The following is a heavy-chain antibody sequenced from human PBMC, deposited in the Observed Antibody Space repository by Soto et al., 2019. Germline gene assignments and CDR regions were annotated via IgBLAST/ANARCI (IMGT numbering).Heavy chain of an antibody. CDR2: ISSSSSTI. CDR3: ARDQSHCSSTSCPPDSYYYGMDV. Sequence: EVQLVESGGGLVQPGFTFSSYSMNWVRQAPGKGLEWVSYISSSSSTIYYADSVKGRFTISRDNAKNSLYMQMNSLRAEDTAVYYCARDQSHCSSTSCPPDSYYYGMDVWGQGTTVTVS. J-gene: IGHJ6*02. CDR1: FTFSSYS. V-gene: IGHV3-48*01. D-gene: IGHD2-2*01.